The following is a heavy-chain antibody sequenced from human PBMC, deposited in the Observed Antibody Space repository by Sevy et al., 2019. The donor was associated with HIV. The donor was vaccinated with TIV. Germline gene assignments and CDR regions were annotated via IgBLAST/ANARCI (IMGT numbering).Heavy chain of an antibody. V-gene: IGHV3-30-3*01. CDR2: ISYDGSNK. CDR1: GFTFSSYA. D-gene: IGHD3-16*01. Sequence: GGSLRLSCAASGFTFSSYAMHWVRQAPGKGLEWVAVISYDGSNKYYADSVKGRFTISRDNSKNTLYLPMNSLRAEDTAVYYCARDPRWGTPTSYYYYYYMDVWGKGTTVTVSS. J-gene: IGHJ6*03. CDR3: ARDPRWGTPTSYYYYYYMDV.